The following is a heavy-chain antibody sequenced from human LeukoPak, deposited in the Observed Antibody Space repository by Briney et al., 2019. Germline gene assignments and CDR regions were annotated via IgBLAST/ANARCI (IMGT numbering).Heavy chain of an antibody. CDR3: AQGAPGYSSAWYPTAEYFQH. CDR2: ISSSSSYI. CDR1: GFTLSSYA. Sequence: GGSLRLSCAASGFTLSSYAMSWVRQGPGKGLEWVSSISSSSSYIYYADSVKGRFTIPRDNSKNTLYLQMNSLRADDTALYYCAQGAPGYSSAWYPTAEYFQHWGQGSLVTVSS. D-gene: IGHD6-19*01. J-gene: IGHJ1*01. V-gene: IGHV3-21*01.